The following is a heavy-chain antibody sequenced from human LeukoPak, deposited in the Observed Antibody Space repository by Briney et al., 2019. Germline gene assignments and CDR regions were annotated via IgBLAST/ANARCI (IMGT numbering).Heavy chain of an antibody. V-gene: IGHV3-21*01. CDR1: GFTFSAYN. J-gene: IGHJ4*02. CDR2: ISSGSGYI. CDR3: ASREGEFDY. Sequence: GGSLRLSCAASGFTFSAYNMHWVRQAPGKGLEWVSSISSGSGYIYYADSGEGRFTISRDNANNSLYLQMNSLRAGDTAVYYCASREGEFDYWGQGTLVTVSS.